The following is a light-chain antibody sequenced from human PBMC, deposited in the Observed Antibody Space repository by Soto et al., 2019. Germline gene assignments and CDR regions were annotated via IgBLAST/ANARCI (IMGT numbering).Light chain of an antibody. CDR2: DAS. Sequence: DIQMTQSPSTLSASVGDRITITCRASQSISSWLAWYQHKPGKAPKLLLYDASTLETGVPSRFSGSGSGTEFTLPISRLQPDDFATYYCQHYNTYSGTFGQGTKVEIK. J-gene: IGKJ1*01. V-gene: IGKV1-5*01. CDR1: QSISSW. CDR3: QHYNTYSGT.